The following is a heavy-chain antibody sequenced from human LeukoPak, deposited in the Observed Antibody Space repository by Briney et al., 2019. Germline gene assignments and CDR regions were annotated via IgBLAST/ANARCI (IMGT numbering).Heavy chain of an antibody. D-gene: IGHD4/OR15-4a*01. Sequence: PSETLPLTCTVPGGSISSFYWSWIRQPPGNGLEWIGHIFYSGSTNYNPSLKSRVTISVDTSKNQFSLKLNSVTAADTALYYCARGAGAKSFDYWGQGTLVTVSS. V-gene: IGHV4-59*01. J-gene: IGHJ4*02. CDR2: IFYSGST. CDR1: GGSISSFY. CDR3: ARGAGAKSFDY.